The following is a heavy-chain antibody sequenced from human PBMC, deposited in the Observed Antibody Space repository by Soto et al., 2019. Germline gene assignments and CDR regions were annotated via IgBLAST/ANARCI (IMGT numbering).Heavy chain of an antibody. CDR3: AKDLGGEAAFDI. Sequence: EVQLVESGGGLVQPGRSLRLSCAASGFTFDDYAMHWVRQAPGKGLAWVSGISWNSGSIGYADSVKGRFTISRDNAKNSLYLQMNSLRAGDTALYYCAKDLGGEAAFDIWAQGTMVTVSS. J-gene: IGHJ3*02. CDR2: ISWNSGSI. V-gene: IGHV3-9*01. D-gene: IGHD2-15*01. CDR1: GFTFDDYA.